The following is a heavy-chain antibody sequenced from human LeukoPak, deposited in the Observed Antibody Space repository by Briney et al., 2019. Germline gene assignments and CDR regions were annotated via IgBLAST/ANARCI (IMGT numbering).Heavy chain of an antibody. J-gene: IGHJ4*02. Sequence: GGSLRLSCAASGFTFSSYAMHWVRQAPGKGLEWVSAISGSGVTTHYADSVKGRFTISRDNSKNTLYLQMNSLRAEDTAVYYCARGHPFDYWGQGTLVTVSS. CDR3: ARGHPFDY. V-gene: IGHV3-64*04. CDR2: ISGSGVTT. CDR1: GFTFSSYA.